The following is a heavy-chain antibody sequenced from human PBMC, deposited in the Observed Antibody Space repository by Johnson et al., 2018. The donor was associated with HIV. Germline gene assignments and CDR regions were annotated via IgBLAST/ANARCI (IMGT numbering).Heavy chain of an antibody. CDR1: GFTFSSYG. V-gene: IGHV3-30*19. J-gene: IGHJ3*02. D-gene: IGHD3-22*01. CDR3: ARDPEIVVVIEHDAFDI. Sequence: MQLVESGGGVVQPGRSLRLSCAASGFTFSSYGMHWVRQAPGEGLEWVALISYDGSNKYYADSVKGRFTISRDNSKNTLYLQMNSLRAEDTAVYYCARDPEIVVVIEHDAFDIWGQGTVITVSS. CDR2: ISYDGSNK.